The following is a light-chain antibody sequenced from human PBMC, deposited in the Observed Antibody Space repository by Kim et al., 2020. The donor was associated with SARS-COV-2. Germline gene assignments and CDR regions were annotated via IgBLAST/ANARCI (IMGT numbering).Light chain of an antibody. J-gene: IGKJ1*01. Sequence: PGGDAAPTGRCGKRVGRKPSWYQKKQGEAPRRLIYVAATMATGGSARGCGSGCGGEASLTISSLQCEDFAVYYCQQYSNGPPWTFGQGTKVDIK. CDR1: KRVGRK. V-gene: IGKV3-15*01. CDR2: VAA. CDR3: QQYSNGPPWT.